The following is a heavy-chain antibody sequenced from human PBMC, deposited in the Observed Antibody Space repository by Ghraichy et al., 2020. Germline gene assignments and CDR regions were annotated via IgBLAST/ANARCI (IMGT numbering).Heavy chain of an antibody. D-gene: IGHD1-26*01. CDR2: IYDSGST. CDR1: GGSVSSGSYY. J-gene: IGHJ4*02. CDR3: ARGCIVGVTGYYFDN. Sequence: SETLSLTCIVSGGSVSSGSYYWSWIRQPPGKGLEWIGYIYDSGSTDYNPSLKSRVTIAADTSKNQFSLKLSSVTAADTAVYYCARGCIVGVTGYYFDNWGQGTLVTVSS. V-gene: IGHV4-61*01.